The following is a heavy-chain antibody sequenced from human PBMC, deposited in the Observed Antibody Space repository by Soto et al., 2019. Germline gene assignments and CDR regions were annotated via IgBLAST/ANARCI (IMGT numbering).Heavy chain of an antibody. CDR2: ISSSSSTI. V-gene: IGHV3-48*02. CDR3: ARVXSNWNSPWDYYYYGMDV. Sequence: PGGSLRLSCAASGFTFSSYSMNWVRQAPGKGLEWVSYISSSSSTIYYADSVKGRFTISRDNAKNSLYLQMNSLRDEDTAVYYCARVXSNWNSPWDYYYYGMDVWGQGTTVTVSS. CDR1: GFTFSSYS. J-gene: IGHJ6*02. D-gene: IGHD1-7*01.